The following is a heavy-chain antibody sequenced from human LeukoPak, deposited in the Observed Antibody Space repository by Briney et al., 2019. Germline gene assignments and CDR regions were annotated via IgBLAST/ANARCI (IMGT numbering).Heavy chain of an antibody. V-gene: IGHV5-51*01. CDR1: GYSFATNW. J-gene: IGHJ4*02. CDR2: IYPGDSDT. D-gene: IGHD6-13*01. Sequence: NRGESLKISCKGSGYSFATNWIGWVRQMPGKGLEWMGIIYPGDSDTRYSPSFQGQVTISADKSISTAYLQWSSLKASDTAMYYCARGRHTGYSSSRPPTYFDYWGQGTLVTVSS. CDR3: ARGRHTGYSSSRPPTYFDY.